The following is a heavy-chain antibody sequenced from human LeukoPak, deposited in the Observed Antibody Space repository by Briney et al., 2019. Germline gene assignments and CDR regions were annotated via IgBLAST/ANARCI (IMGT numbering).Heavy chain of an antibody. CDR3: ARDRKLVVPAASYYYYYMDV. V-gene: IGHV6-1*01. CDR1: GDSVSSNSAA. Sequence: PSQTLSLTCAISGDSVSSNSAAWNWIRQSPSRGLEWLGRTYYRSKWYNDYAVSVKSRITINPDTSKNQFSLQLNSVTPEDTAVYYCARDRKLVVPAASYYYYYMDVWGKGTTVTTSS. D-gene: IGHD2-2*01. J-gene: IGHJ6*03. CDR2: TYYRSKWYN.